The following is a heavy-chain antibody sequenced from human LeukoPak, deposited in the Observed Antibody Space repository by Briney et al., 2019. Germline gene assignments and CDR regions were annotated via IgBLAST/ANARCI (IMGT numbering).Heavy chain of an antibody. CDR3: ARRRTVTNSPLGFDY. D-gene: IGHD4-17*01. J-gene: IGHJ4*02. CDR1: GDSVSSNSAA. V-gene: IGHV6-1*01. Sequence: SQTLSLTCAISGDSVSSNSAAWNWIRQSPSRGLEWLGRTYYRSKWYNDYAVSVKSRITINPDTSKNQFSLKLSSVTAADTAVYYCARRRTVTNSPLGFDYWGQGTLVTVSS. CDR2: TYYRSKWYN.